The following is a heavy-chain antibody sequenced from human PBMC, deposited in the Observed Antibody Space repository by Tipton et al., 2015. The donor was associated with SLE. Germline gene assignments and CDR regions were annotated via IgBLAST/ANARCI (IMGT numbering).Heavy chain of an antibody. D-gene: IGHD1-1*01. CDR1: GYSISSGYY. CDR3: ARDSRYQLTYYYMDV. CDR2: IYHSGST. V-gene: IGHV4-38-2*02. Sequence: GLVKPSETLSLTCTVSGYSISSGYYWGWIRQPPGKGLEWIGSIYHSGSTNYNPSLKSRVTISVDTSKNQFSLKLSSVTAADTAVYYCARDSRYQLTYYYMDVWGKGTTVIVSS. J-gene: IGHJ6*03.